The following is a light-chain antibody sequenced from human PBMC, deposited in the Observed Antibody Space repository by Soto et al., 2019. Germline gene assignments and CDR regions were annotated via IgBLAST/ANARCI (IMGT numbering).Light chain of an antibody. J-gene: IGKJ4*01. CDR3: QHRSNWPLT. CDR2: DAS. Sequence: EIVLTQSPATLSLSPGDRATLSCRASQSVGSYLAWYQQKLGQAPRLLIYDASNRATGIPVRFSGSGSGTDFTLTISSLEPEDFAFYYCQHRSNWPLTFGGGTKVEIK. V-gene: IGKV3-11*01. CDR1: QSVGSY.